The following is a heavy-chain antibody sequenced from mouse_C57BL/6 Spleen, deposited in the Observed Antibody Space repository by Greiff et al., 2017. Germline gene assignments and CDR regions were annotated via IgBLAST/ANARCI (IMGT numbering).Heavy chain of an antibody. D-gene: IGHD1-1*01. Sequence: VQLKESGPGLVKPSQSLSLTCSVTGYSITSGYYWNWIRQFPGNKLEWMGYISYDGSNNYNPSLKNRISITRDTSKNQFFLKLNSVTTEDTATYYCARGSSYYGSSWDYWGQGTTLTVSS. V-gene: IGHV3-6*01. CDR3: ARGSSYYGSSWDY. CDR1: GYSITSGYY. CDR2: ISYDGSN. J-gene: IGHJ2*01.